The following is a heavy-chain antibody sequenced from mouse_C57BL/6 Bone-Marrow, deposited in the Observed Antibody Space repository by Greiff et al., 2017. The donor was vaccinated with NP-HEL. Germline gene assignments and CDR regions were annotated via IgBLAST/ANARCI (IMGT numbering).Heavy chain of an antibody. J-gene: IGHJ4*01. CDR1: GYAFSSYW. CDR3: ARDEVLRREGYYAMDY. D-gene: IGHD1-1*01. Sequence: QVQLQQSGAELVKPGASVKISCKASGYAFSSYWMNWVKQRPGKGLEWIGQIYPGDGDTNYNGKFKGKATLTADKSSSTAYMQLSSLTSEDSAVYFCARDEVLRREGYYAMDYWGQGTSVTVSS. CDR2: IYPGDGDT. V-gene: IGHV1-80*01.